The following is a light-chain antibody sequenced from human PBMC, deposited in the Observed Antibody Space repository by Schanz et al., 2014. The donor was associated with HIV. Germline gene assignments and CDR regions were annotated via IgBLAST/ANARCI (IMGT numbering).Light chain of an antibody. Sequence: QSVLTQPPSVSGAPGQRVTISCTGSSSNIGAVYDVYWYQQLPGKAPKLLIYGNNNRPSGVPDRFSGSKSGTSATLGITGLQTGDEADYYCGTWDSTLSAWVFGGGTKLTVL. CDR2: GNN. CDR1: SSNIGAVYD. V-gene: IGLV1-40*01. CDR3: GTWDSTLSAWV. J-gene: IGLJ3*02.